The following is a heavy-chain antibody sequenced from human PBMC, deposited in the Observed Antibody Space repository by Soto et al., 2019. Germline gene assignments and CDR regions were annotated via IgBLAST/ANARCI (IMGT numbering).Heavy chain of an antibody. V-gene: IGHV4-31*03. D-gene: IGHD3-3*01. CDR1: GGSISSGGYY. CDR3: AGDKTIFGVVISNFMDV. Sequence: SDTLSLTCTVSGGSISSGGYYWSWIRQHPGKGLEWIGYIYYSGSTYYNPSLKSRVTISVDTSKNQFSLKLSSVTAADTAVYYWAGDKTIFGVVISNFMDVWGKGTTVTVSS. J-gene: IGHJ6*03. CDR2: IYYSGST.